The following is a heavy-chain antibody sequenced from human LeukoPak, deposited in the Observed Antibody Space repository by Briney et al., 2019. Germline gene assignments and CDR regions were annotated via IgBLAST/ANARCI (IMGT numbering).Heavy chain of an antibody. V-gene: IGHV3-23*01. D-gene: IGHD2-2*01. Sequence: GGSLRLSCAASGFTFSSYAMSWVRQAPGKGLEWVSAISGSGGSTYYADSVKGRFTISRDNSKNTLYLQMNSLRAEDTAVYYCAKDLSYCSSTSCYYFDYWGQGTLVTVSS. CDR1: GFTFSSYA. J-gene: IGHJ4*02. CDR3: AKDLSYCSSTSCYYFDY. CDR2: ISGSGGST.